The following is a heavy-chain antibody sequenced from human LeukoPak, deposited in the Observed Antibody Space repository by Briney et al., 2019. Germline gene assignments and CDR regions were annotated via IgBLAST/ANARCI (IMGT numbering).Heavy chain of an antibody. CDR1: GGSISSSSYY. D-gene: IGHD6-19*01. Sequence: PSETLSLTCTVSGGSISSSSYYWGWIRQPPGKGLEWIGSIYYSGSTYYNPSLKSRVTISVDTSKNQFSLKLSSVTAADTAVYYCASLPLPRYSSGWYLIYGWGQGTLVTVSS. CDR2: IYYSGST. J-gene: IGHJ4*02. CDR3: ASLPLPRYSSGWYLIYG. V-gene: IGHV4-39*01.